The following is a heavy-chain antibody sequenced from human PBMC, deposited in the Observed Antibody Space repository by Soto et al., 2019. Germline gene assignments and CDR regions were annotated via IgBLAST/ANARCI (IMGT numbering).Heavy chain of an antibody. CDR3: ALDIYSHRSVGTPAI. J-gene: IGHJ3*02. V-gene: IGHV3-30-3*01. CDR1: GFTFSSQA. D-gene: IGHD5-12*01. CDR2: ISNDGNRK. Sequence: QVQLVESGGGVVQPGGSLRLSCVASGFTFSSQAMHWVRQAPGKGLDWVAVISNDGNRKYYADSLKGRFTISRVNYMDTLYLPMNSLRLEDSAVYYCALDIYSHRSVGTPAIWGQGKMVTVSS.